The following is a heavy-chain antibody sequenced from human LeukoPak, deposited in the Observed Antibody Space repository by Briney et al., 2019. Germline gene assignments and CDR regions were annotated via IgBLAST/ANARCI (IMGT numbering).Heavy chain of an antibody. V-gene: IGHV1-69*13. D-gene: IGHD3-22*01. CDR2: IIPIFGTA. CDR1: GGTFSSYA. Sequence: GASVKVSCKASGGTFSSYAISWVRQAPGQGLEWMGGIIPIFGTANYAQKFQGRVTITADESTSTAYMELSSLRSEDTAVYYCARCAYYYDSSGYYYLSFDYWGQGTLVTVSS. J-gene: IGHJ4*02. CDR3: ARCAYYYDSSGYYYLSFDY.